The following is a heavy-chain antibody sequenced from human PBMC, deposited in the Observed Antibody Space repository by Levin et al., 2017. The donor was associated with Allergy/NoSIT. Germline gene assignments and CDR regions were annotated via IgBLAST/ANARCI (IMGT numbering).Heavy chain of an antibody. CDR3: AKEYRYSPGDGMDV. J-gene: IGHJ6*02. Sequence: PGGSLRLSCAASGFTFSSYAMSWVRQGPGQGLEWVSANSGSGGTTYYADSVKGRFTISRDNSKNTLYLQMNSLRGEDTAVYYCAKEYRYSPGDGMDVWGQGTTVTVSS. CDR2: NSGSGGTT. D-gene: IGHD1-1*01. CDR1: GFTFSSYA. V-gene: IGHV3-23*01.